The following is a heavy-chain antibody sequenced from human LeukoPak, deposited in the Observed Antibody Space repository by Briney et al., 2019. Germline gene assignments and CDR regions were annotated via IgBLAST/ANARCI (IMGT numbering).Heavy chain of an antibody. J-gene: IGHJ4*02. CDR2: IYPGDSDT. CDR3: ARHDAGLAFDY. Sequence: GESLKISCKGSGYTFTTYWIAWVRQMPGKDLEWMGIIYPGDSDTRYSPSFQGQVTISADKSITTAYLQWSSLKASDTAMYYCARHDAGLAFDYWGQGTLVTVSS. CDR1: GYTFTTYW. D-gene: IGHD6-13*01. V-gene: IGHV5-51*01.